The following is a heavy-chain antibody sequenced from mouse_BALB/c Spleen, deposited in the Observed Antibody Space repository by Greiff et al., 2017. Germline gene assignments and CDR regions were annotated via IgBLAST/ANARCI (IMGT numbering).Heavy chain of an antibody. CDR3: ARYYYVGRAWFGY. CDR1: GYSITSDYA. Sequence: DVHLVESGPGLVKPSQSLSLTCTVTGYSITSDYAWNWIRQFPGNQLEWMGYVSYSGSTSYNPSLKSRISITRVTSKNQFFLQLNSVTTEDTATSYCARYYYVGRAWFGYWGQGTLVTVSA. V-gene: IGHV3-2*02. CDR2: VSYSGST. J-gene: IGHJ3*01. D-gene: IGHD1-1*01.